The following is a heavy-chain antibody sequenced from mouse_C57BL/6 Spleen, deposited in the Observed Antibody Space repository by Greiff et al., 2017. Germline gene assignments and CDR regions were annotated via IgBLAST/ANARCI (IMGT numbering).Heavy chain of an antibody. J-gene: IGHJ2*01. D-gene: IGHD2-2*01. V-gene: IGHV5-6*01. CDR3: AKLVTSYFDY. CDR2: ISSGGSYT. Sequence: EVQGVESGGDLVKPGGSLKLSCAASGFTFSSYGMSWVRQTPDKRLEWVATISSGGSYTYYPDSVKGRFTISRDNAKNTLYLQRSSLKAEDTAMYYCAKLVTSYFDYWGQGTTLTVSS. CDR1: GFTFSSYG.